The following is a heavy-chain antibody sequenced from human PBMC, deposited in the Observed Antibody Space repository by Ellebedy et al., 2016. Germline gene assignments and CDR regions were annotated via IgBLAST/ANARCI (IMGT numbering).Heavy chain of an antibody. V-gene: IGHV3-53*01. J-gene: IGHJ4*02. Sequence: GGSLRLSCAASGFTVSSNYMSWVRQAPGKGLEWVSVIYSGGSTYYADSVKGRFTISRDNYKNTVYLQMNSLRAEDTAVYYCARPYSGSYRNPFDYWGQGTLVTVSS. CDR1: GFTVSSNY. D-gene: IGHD1-26*01. CDR3: ARPYSGSYRNPFDY. CDR2: IYSGGST.